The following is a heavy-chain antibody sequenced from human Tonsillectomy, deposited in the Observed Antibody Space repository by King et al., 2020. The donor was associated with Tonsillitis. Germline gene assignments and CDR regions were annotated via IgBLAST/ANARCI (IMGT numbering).Heavy chain of an antibody. Sequence: VQLVESGGGLAKPGGSLRLSCAASGFTFSDYYMSWIRQAPGKGLEWVADISSSGSTIYYGDSVKGRFTISRDNAKNSLYLQMNSLRAEETAVYYCATGTSYDFWSAYYDAFDIWGRGTMVTVSS. D-gene: IGHD3-3*01. V-gene: IGHV3-11*01. CDR3: ATGTSYDFWSAYYDAFDI. CDR2: ISSSGSTI. CDR1: GFTFSDYY. J-gene: IGHJ3*02.